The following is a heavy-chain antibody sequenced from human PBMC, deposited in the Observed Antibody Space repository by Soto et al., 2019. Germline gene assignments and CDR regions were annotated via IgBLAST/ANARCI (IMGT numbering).Heavy chain of an antibody. CDR1: GYTFTSYD. CDR3: AISGYELGAFYYYYMDV. CDR2: MNPNSGNT. D-gene: IGHD5-12*01. V-gene: IGHV1-8*01. J-gene: IGHJ6*03. Sequence: ASVKVSCKASGYTFTSYDINWVRQATGQGLEWMGWMNPNSGNTGYAQKFQGRVTMTRNNSISTAYMELSSLRSEDTAVYYCAISGYELGAFYYYYMDVWGKGTTVTVSS.